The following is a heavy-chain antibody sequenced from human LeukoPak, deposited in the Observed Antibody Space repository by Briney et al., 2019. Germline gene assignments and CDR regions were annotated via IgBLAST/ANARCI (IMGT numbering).Heavy chain of an antibody. Sequence: SETLSLTCAVYGGSFSGYYWSWIRQPPGKGLEWIGEINHSGSTNYNPSLKSRVTISVDTSKNQFSLKLSSVTAADTAVYYCARVLGCYGSGSYYEGKYNAWFDPWGQGTLVTVSS. CDR2: INHSGST. D-gene: IGHD3-10*01. V-gene: IGHV4-34*01. CDR1: GGSFSGYY. CDR3: ARVLGCYGSGSYYEGKYNAWFDP. J-gene: IGHJ5*02.